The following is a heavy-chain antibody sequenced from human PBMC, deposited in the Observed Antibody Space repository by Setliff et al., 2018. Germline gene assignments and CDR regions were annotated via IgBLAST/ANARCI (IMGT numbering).Heavy chain of an antibody. CDR3: ARDGGEY. D-gene: IGHD3-16*01. V-gene: IGHV3-7*01. CDR1: GFNFRTYW. Sequence: PGGSLRLSCAATGFNFRTYWMHWVRQAPGKGLEWVANIKQDGSEKYYVDSVKGRFTISRDNAKNSLYLQMNSLRAEDTAVYYCARDGGEYWGQGTLVTVSS. J-gene: IGHJ4*02. CDR2: IKQDGSEK.